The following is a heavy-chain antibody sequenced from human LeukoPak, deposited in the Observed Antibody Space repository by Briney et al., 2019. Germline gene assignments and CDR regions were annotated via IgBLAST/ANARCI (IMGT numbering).Heavy chain of an antibody. CDR3: AKGEEVLNYDSSGYYYYFDY. J-gene: IGHJ4*02. CDR1: GFTFSSYS. Sequence: GGSLRLSCAASGFTFSSYSMNWVRQAPGKGLEWVSSISSSSSYIYYADSVKGRFTISRDNSKNTLYLQMNSLRAEDTAVYYCAKGEEVLNYDSSGYYYYFDYWGQGTLVTVSS. D-gene: IGHD3-22*01. V-gene: IGHV3-21*04. CDR2: ISSSSSYI.